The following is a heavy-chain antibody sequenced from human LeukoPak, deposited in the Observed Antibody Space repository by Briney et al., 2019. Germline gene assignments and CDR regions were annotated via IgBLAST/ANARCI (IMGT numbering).Heavy chain of an antibody. Sequence: GGSLRLSCAASGFTFSSYDMNWVRQAPGKGLEWLSYISSSGSTIYYADSVKGRFTISRDNAKNSLYLQMNSLRAEDTAVYYCARYDFWSASNYGMDVWGQGTTVTVSS. CDR1: GFTFSSYD. CDR3: ARYDFWSASNYGMDV. J-gene: IGHJ6*02. V-gene: IGHV3-48*03. CDR2: ISSSGSTI. D-gene: IGHD3-3*01.